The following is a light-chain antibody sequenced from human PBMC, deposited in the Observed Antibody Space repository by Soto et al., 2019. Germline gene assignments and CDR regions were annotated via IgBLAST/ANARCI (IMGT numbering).Light chain of an antibody. CDR3: MQMRPWPWT. V-gene: IGKV2-30*02. Sequence: DVVMTQSPLSLPVTLGQPASISCRSSQSLVHSDGNTYLNWFQQSPGQSPRRLIYMGSNRDPGAPCRFSGRGSGTDFSLKISSVEAADVGVYYCMQMRPWPWTCGQGTKVEIK. CDR2: MGS. CDR1: QSLVHSDGNTY. J-gene: IGKJ1*01.